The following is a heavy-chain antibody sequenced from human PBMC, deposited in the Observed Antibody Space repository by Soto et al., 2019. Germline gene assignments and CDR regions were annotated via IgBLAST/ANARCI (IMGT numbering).Heavy chain of an antibody. Sequence: EVQLLESGGGLVQPGGSLRLSCAASGFTFSSYAMGWVRQAPGKGLEWVSAISGSGGSTYYADSVKGRFTISRDNSKNTLYLQMNSLRAEDTAVYYCAKDGDRYYGSGSYRGYFFDNWGQGTLVTVSS. V-gene: IGHV3-23*01. CDR1: GFTFSSYA. CDR3: AKDGDRYYGSGSYRGYFFDN. D-gene: IGHD3-10*01. J-gene: IGHJ4*02. CDR2: ISGSGGST.